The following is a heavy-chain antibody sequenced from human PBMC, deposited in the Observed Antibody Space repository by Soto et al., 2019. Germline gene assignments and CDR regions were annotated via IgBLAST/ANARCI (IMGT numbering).Heavy chain of an antibody. D-gene: IGHD6-13*01. Sequence: PGGSLRLSCAASGFTFSSYAMHWVRQAPGKGLEWVAVISYDGSNKYYADSVKGRFTISRDNSKNTLYLQMNSLRAEDTAVYYCARSGGIAAAGTTSTTMYYGMDVWGQGTTVTVSS. J-gene: IGHJ6*02. CDR2: ISYDGSNK. CDR1: GFTFSSYA. V-gene: IGHV3-30-3*01. CDR3: ARSGGIAAAGTTSTTMYYGMDV.